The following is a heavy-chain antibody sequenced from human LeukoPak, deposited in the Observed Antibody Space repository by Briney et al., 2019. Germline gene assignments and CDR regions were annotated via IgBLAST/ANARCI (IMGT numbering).Heavy chain of an antibody. CDR2: INPNSGGT. Sequence: ASVKVSFKASGYTFTGYYMHWVRQAPGQGLEWMGWINPNSGGTNYAQKFQGRVTMTRDTSISTAYMELSRLRSDDTAVYYCARRTLAAAGTWYYYYYMDVWGKGTTVTVSS. CDR1: GYTFTGYY. V-gene: IGHV1-2*02. D-gene: IGHD6-13*01. J-gene: IGHJ6*03. CDR3: ARRTLAAAGTWYYYYYMDV.